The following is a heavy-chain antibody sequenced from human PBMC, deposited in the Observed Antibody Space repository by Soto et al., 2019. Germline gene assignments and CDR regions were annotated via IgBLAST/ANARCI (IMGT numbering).Heavy chain of an antibody. CDR1: GFTFSSYA. V-gene: IGHV3-23*01. CDR2: ISGSGGST. Sequence: QPGGSLRLSCAASGFTFSSYAMSWVRQAPGKGLEWVSAISGSGGSTYYADSVKGRFTISRDNSKNTLYLQMNSLRAEDTAVYYCAKDSKREWELLKDYWGQGTLVTVSS. D-gene: IGHD1-26*01. CDR3: AKDSKREWELLKDY. J-gene: IGHJ4*02.